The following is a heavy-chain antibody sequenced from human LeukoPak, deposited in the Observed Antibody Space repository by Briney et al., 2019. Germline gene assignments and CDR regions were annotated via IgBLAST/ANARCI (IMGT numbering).Heavy chain of an antibody. D-gene: IGHD5-18*01. CDR2: INHFGRT. CDR3: ARSYRAHQTFYSSHFFDY. J-gene: IGHJ4*02. V-gene: IGHV4-34*01. CDR1: GGSFSGYY. Sequence: SGTLSLTGAVYGGSFSGYYWNCIRQPLGKGLEWIWEINHFGRTKYNPSLKSRVTISGDTSKNQFSLKINSLTAADTAVYYCARSYRAHQTFYSSHFFDYWGQGTLVTVSS.